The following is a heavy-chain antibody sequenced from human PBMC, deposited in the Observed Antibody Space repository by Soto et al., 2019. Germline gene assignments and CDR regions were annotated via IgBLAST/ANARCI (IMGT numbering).Heavy chain of an antibody. CDR1: GVSFSGYY. CDR2: INHSGST. D-gene: IGHD6-25*01. V-gene: IGHV4-34*01. J-gene: IGHJ6*02. Sequence: SETLSLTCALHGVSFSGYYWSWIRQPPGKGLEWIGEINHSGSTNYNPSLKSRVTISVXXXXXXFXLXLXXXPAAXTAVYDCAVAARGRYYYYYGMDVWGQGTTVTVS. CDR3: AVAARGRYYYYYGMDV.